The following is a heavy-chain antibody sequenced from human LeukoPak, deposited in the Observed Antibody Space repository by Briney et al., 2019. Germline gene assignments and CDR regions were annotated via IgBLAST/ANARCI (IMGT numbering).Heavy chain of an antibody. CDR3: AKGLGCSGWNWFDS. CDR1: GFTFSSYA. J-gene: IGHJ5*01. V-gene: IGHV3-23*01. CDR2: ISGSGTYT. Sequence: PGGSLRLSCAASGFTFSSYAMSWVRQAPGKGLEWVSAISGSGTYTHYADSVKGRFTISRDNSKNTLYLQMNSLRAEDTAVYYCAKGLGCSGWNWFDSWGQGTLVTVSS. D-gene: IGHD6-19*01.